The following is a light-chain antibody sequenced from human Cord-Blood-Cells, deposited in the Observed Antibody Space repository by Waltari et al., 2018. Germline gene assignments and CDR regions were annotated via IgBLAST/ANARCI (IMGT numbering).Light chain of an antibody. Sequence: QSALTQPASASGSPGQSITISCTGTRSDVGSYNLFSWYKQHPGKAPKRMTYEGSKRPSGVSNHFSGSKSGNTASLTISLHQAEDEADYYCCSYAGRSTWVFGGGTKLTVL. V-gene: IGLV2-23*01. J-gene: IGLJ3*02. CDR1: RSDVGSYNL. CDR2: EGS. CDR3: CSYAGRSTWV.